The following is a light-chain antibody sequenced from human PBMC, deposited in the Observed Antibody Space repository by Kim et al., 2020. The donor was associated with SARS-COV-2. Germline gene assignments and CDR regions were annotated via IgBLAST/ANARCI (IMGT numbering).Light chain of an antibody. V-gene: IGKV2-28*01. CDR2: LGS. Sequence: PASISCRSSQGPLYRNGFNYLGWYLQKPGQSPQLLIYLGSNRASGAPDRFSGSGSGTDFTLKISRVEAEDVGVYYCMQTLQTPRTFGQGTKLEI. J-gene: IGKJ2*01. CDR1: QGPLYRNGFNY. CDR3: MQTLQTPRT.